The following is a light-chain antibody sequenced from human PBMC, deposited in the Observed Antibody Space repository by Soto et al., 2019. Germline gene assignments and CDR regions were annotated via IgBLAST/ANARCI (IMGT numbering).Light chain of an antibody. CDR2: AAS. CDR3: QQTYSTLT. V-gene: IGKV1-39*01. Sequence: DIQMTQSPSSLSASVGDRVTITCRASQSIRSSLNWYQQKPGKAPKLLIYAASSLQSGVPSRFSGRGSGTDFTLTISSLQPEDFATYYCQQTYSTLTFGPGTKVDIK. CDR1: QSIRSS. J-gene: IGKJ3*01.